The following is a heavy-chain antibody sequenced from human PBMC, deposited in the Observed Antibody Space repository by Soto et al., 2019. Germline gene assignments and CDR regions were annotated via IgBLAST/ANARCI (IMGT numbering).Heavy chain of an antibody. CDR1: GFTFTNYA. CDR2: MSGRGGTT. D-gene: IGHD6-25*01. V-gene: IGHV3-23*01. J-gene: IGHJ4*02. Sequence: EVQLLESGEGRSQPGRALPPSWAAPGFTFTNYAMSWVRRAPGPGLDWLSAMSGRGGTTSYADSVKGRCTISRENSKNTLFLQMNSLRAEDAAVYYCAKCFVETGSNSGWPWSFHYWGQGTLVTVSS. CDR3: AKCFVETGSNSGWPWSFHY.